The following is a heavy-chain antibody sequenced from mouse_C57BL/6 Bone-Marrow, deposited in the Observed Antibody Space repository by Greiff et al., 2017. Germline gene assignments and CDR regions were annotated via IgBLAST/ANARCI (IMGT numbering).Heavy chain of an antibody. D-gene: IGHD1-1*01. Sequence: QVQLKQPGAELVKPGASVKLSCKASGYTFTSYWMNWVKPRPGQGLEWIGMIHPNSGSTNYNEKFKSKATLTVDKSSSTAYMQLSSLTSEDSAVDYWASEWAIYNYLYWYFDVGGTGTTVTVAS. CDR2: IHPNSGST. CDR3: ASEWAIYNYLYWYFDV. J-gene: IGHJ1*03. CDR1: GYTFTSYW. V-gene: IGHV1-64*01.